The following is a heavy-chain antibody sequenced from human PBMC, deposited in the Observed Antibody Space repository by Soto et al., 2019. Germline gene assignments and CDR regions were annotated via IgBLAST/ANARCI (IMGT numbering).Heavy chain of an antibody. CDR3: ARGLHYYDSSVYYGY. Sequence: GGSLRLSFAASGFTFSSYAMSWVRQAPGKGLEWVSAISGSGGSTYYADSVKGRFTISRDNAKNSLYLQMNSLRAEDTALYYCARGLHYYDSSVYYGYWGQGT. D-gene: IGHD3-22*01. J-gene: IGHJ4*02. CDR2: ISGSGGST. CDR1: GFTFSSYA. V-gene: IGHV3-23*01.